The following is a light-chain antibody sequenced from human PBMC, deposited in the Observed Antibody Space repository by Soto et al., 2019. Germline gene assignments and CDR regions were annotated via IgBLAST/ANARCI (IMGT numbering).Light chain of an antibody. Sequence: QSVLTQPPSVAGARGQKVTISCAGSSSNIGAGYDVHWYQHRPGTAPRLLIFGNNRRPSGVPVPDRFSGSKSGTSASMDITGLQAEDEGDDYCQSQHCSVDASYVFGKGTKVTVL. CDR3: QSQHCSVDASYV. J-gene: IGLJ1*01. CDR1: SSNIGAGYD. V-gene: IGLV1-40*01. CDR2: GNN.